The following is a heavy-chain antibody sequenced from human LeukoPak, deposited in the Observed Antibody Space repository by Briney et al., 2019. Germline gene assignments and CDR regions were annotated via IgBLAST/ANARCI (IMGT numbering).Heavy chain of an antibody. CDR1: GFTFSSYW. V-gene: IGHV3-74*03. CDR3: AKGSSGYFADL. Sequence: GGSLRLSCAASGFTFSSYWMHWVRQAPGKGLVWVSRINSDGSSITYADSVKGRFTISRDNAKNTLYLQMNSLRVEDTALYYCAKGSSGYFADLWGQGTLVTVSS. CDR2: INSDGSSI. J-gene: IGHJ5*02. D-gene: IGHD3-22*01.